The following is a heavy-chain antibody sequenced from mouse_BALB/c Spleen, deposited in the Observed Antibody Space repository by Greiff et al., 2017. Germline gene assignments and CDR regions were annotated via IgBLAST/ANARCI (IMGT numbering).Heavy chain of an antibody. V-gene: IGHV14-3*02. J-gene: IGHJ4*01. CDR1: GFNIKDTY. Sequence: EVQLQQSGAELVKPGASVKLSCTASGFNIKDTYMHWVKQRPEQGLEWIGRIDPANGNTKYDPKFQGKATITADTSSNTAYLQLSSLTSEDTAVYYWASRMDYWGQGTSVTVSS. CDR3: ASRMDY. CDR2: IDPANGNT.